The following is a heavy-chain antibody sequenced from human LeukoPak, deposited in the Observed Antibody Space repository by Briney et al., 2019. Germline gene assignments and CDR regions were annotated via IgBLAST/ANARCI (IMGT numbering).Heavy chain of an antibody. CDR1: GFTFNSFG. Sequence: GRSLRLSCAASGFTFNSFGMHWVRQAPGKGLEWVAVISFDGTNKYYADSGHGRFTISRDNSKNTLYLQMDSLRPEDTAAYYCAKDRWVRRISMAGQDYWGQGTLVTVSS. CDR3: AKDRWVRRISMAGQDY. V-gene: IGHV3-30*18. J-gene: IGHJ4*02. D-gene: IGHD6-19*01. CDR2: ISFDGTNK.